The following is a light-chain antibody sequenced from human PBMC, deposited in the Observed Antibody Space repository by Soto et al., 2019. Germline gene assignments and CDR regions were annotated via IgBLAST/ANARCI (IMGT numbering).Light chain of an antibody. CDR3: QQYSSWPPWT. CDR2: GAS. V-gene: IGKV3-15*01. CDR1: QSVNNN. J-gene: IGKJ1*01. Sequence: EIVMTQSPATLSVSPGERATLSCRASQSVNNNLAWYQQKPGQAPRLLIYGASTRATGIPARFSASESGTEFTLTISSLKSGDFAIYYCQQYSSWPPWTFGQGTKVEIK.